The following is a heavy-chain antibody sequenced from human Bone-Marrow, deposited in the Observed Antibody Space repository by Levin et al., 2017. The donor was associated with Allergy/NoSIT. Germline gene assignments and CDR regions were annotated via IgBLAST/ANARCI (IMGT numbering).Heavy chain of an antibody. CDR2: MNPTSGNA. Sequence: ASVKVSCETSGYTFTNHDINWVRQATGQGLEWVGSMNPTSGNAYYSQKLQGRVTLTRAISISTVYMDLRGLRSEDTAVYFCTRGDYWGQGTLITVSS. CDR3: TRGDY. CDR1: GYTFTNHD. J-gene: IGHJ4*02. V-gene: IGHV1-8*01.